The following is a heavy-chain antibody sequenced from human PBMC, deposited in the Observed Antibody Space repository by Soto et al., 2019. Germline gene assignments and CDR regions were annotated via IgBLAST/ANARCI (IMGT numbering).Heavy chain of an antibody. D-gene: IGHD3-3*01. V-gene: IGHV6-1*01. CDR2: TYYRSKWYN. CDR3: ARGGIFGVVIGAYYYYGMDV. CDR1: GDSVSSNSAA. Sequence: SHTLSLTCAISGDSVSSNSAAWNWIRQSPSRGLEWLGRTYYRSKWYNDYAVSVKSRITINPDTSKNQFSLQLNSVTPEDTAVYYCARGGIFGVVIGAYYYYGMDVWGQGTTVTVS. J-gene: IGHJ6*02.